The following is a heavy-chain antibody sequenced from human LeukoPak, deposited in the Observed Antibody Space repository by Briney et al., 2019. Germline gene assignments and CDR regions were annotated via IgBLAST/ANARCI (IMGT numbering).Heavy chain of an antibody. J-gene: IGHJ6*02. CDR3: ARDSDYYGSGSYKLYYYGMDV. Sequence: SETLSLTCTVSGGSISSYYWSWIRQPPGKGLEWIGYIYYSGSTNYNPSLKSRVTMSVDTSKNQFSLKLSSVTAADTAVYYCARDSDYYGSGSYKLYYYGMDVWGQGTTVTVSS. V-gene: IGHV4-59*12. CDR1: GGSISSYY. D-gene: IGHD3-10*01. CDR2: IYYSGST.